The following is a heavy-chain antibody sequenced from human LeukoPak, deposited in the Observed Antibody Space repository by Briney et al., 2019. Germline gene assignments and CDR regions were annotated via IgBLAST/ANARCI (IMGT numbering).Heavy chain of an antibody. D-gene: IGHD3-22*01. CDR2: ITVRSNYR. Sequence: TGGSLRLSCAASGYTFSDFSVNWVRQAPGKGLEWVSSITVRSNYRYYADSVRGRFTISRDDARDSLFLQMNSLRAEDTAVYFCVRLRRNSDRSGYYYYYDYWGQGTLVTVPS. CDR3: VRLRRNSDRSGYYYYYDY. V-gene: IGHV3-21*01. J-gene: IGHJ4*02. CDR1: GYTFSDFS.